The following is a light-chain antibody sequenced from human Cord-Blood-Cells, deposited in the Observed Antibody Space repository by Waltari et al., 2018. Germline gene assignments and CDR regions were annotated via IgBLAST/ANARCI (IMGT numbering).Light chain of an antibody. CDR2: KAS. CDR1: QRISSW. J-gene: IGKJ1*01. V-gene: IGKV1-5*03. Sequence: DIQMTQSPSTLSASVGDRVTITCRASQRISSWLAWYQQKPGKAPKLLIYKASSLESGVPSRFSGSGSGTEFTLTISSLQADDCATYYCQQYNSYSTFGQGTKVEIK. CDR3: QQYNSYST.